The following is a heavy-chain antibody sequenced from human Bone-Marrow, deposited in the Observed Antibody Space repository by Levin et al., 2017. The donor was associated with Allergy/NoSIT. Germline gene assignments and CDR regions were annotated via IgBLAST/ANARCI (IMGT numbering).Heavy chain of an antibody. Sequence: SQTLSLTCTVSDDSISSSYWSWIRQPPGKGLEWIAFIYNTASINYNPSLKSRAAISLDTSKSQFSLKLSSVSAADTAVYYCARDRGRDGGFDIWGQGTMVTVSS. V-gene: IGHV4-59*01. D-gene: IGHD3-10*01. J-gene: IGHJ3*02. CDR3: ARDRGRDGGFDI. CDR2: IYNTASI. CDR1: DDSISSSY.